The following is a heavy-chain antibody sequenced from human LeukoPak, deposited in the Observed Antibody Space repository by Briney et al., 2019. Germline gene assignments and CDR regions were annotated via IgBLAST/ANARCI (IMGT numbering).Heavy chain of an antibody. Sequence: PGGSLRLSCAASGFTVSSNYMNWVRQAPGKGLEWVSAISGSGGSTYYADSVKGRFTISRDNSKNTLYLQMNSLRAEDTAVYYCAKAPGWYPACFDYWGQGTLVTVSS. CDR1: GFTVSSNY. J-gene: IGHJ4*02. CDR3: AKAPGWYPACFDY. D-gene: IGHD2-15*01. CDR2: ISGSGGST. V-gene: IGHV3-23*01.